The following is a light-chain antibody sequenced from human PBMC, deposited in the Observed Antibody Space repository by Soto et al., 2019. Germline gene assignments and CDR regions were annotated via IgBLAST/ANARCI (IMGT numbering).Light chain of an antibody. V-gene: IGKV3-20*01. CDR3: QHYNTSPTWT. Sequence: EIGLTQSPGTLSLSPGERATLSCRASQSVSSTYLAWYQHKPGLAPRLLIYGASSRATGIPDRFSGSGSGTDFTLTISRLEPEDFAVYYCQHYNTSPTWTFGQGTKV. CDR1: QSVSSTY. CDR2: GAS. J-gene: IGKJ1*01.